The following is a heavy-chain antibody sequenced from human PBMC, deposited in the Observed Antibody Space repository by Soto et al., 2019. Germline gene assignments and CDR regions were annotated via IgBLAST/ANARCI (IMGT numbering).Heavy chain of an antibody. CDR3: ARERGDYGDYTIDY. V-gene: IGHV4-61*01. CDR2: IYYSGST. J-gene: IGHJ4*02. Sequence: QVQLQESGPGLVKPSETLSLTCTVSGGSVSSGSYYWSWIRQPPGKGLEWIGYIYYSGSTNYNPSLKSRVTISVDTSKNQFSLKLSSVTAADTAVYYCARERGDYGDYTIDYWGQGTLVTVSS. D-gene: IGHD4-17*01. CDR1: GGSVSSGSYY.